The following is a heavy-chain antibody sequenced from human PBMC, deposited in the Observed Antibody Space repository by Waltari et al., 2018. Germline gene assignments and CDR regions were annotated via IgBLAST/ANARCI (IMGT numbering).Heavy chain of an antibody. D-gene: IGHD6-6*01. CDR1: GGSITSSSYY. J-gene: IGHJ4*02. CDR2: IYYSGST. V-gene: IGHV4-39*01. CDR3: ARRIDSSSSLDY. Sequence: QLQLQESGPGLVKPSETLSLTCTVSGGSITSSSYYWVWIRQPPGKGLEWIGGIYYSGSTYYNPSLKSRVTISVDTSKNQFSLKLSSVTAADTAVYYCARRIDSSSSLDYWGQGTLVTVSS.